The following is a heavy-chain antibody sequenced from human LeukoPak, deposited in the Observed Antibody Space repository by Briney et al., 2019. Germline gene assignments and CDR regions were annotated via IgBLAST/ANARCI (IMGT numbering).Heavy chain of an antibody. CDR1: GFTFSSYW. CDR2: INSDGSST. D-gene: IGHD4-17*01. J-gene: IGHJ6*02. Sequence: GGSLRLSCAASGFTFSSYWMHWVRQAPGKGLAWVSRINSDGSSTSYADSVKGRFTISRDNAKNTLYLQMNSLRAEDTAVYYCARDGMTTEPYYYYGMDVWGQGTTVTVSS. CDR3: ARDGMTTEPYYYYGMDV. V-gene: IGHV3-74*01.